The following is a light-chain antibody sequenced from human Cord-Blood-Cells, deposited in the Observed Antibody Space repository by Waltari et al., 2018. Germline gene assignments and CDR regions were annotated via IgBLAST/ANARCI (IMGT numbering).Light chain of an antibody. J-gene: IGLJ1*01. CDR2: DVS. CDR1: SSDVGGYNS. Sequence: QSALTQPASVSGSPGQSITISCTGTSSDVGGYNSVPWYQQHPGKAPKLMIYDVSNRPSGVSNRFSGSKSGNTASLTISGLQAEDEADYYCSSYTSSSTLYVFGTGTKDTVL. V-gene: IGLV2-14*03. CDR3: SSYTSSSTLYV.